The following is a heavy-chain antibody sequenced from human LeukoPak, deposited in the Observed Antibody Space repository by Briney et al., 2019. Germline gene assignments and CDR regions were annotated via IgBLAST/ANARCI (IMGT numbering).Heavy chain of an antibody. CDR3: ARERVDFGDWSRYYYYGMDV. Sequence: GGSLRLSCAASGFTFGSSSVNWVRQAPGKGLEWVAGISSSSRDTYYAYSVEGRFTISRDNAKKSLFLQMSSLRAEDTAVYYCARERVDFGDWSRYYYYGMDVWGQGTTVTVTS. CDR1: GFTFGSSS. CDR2: ISSSSRDT. V-gene: IGHV3-21*01. D-gene: IGHD4-17*01. J-gene: IGHJ6*02.